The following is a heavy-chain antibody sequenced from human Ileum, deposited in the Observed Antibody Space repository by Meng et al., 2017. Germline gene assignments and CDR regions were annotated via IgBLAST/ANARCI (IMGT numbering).Heavy chain of an antibody. J-gene: IGHJ4*02. Sequence: VPLQESGPGLVRPSETLSLLCTVSGGSVSRAGYQWGWIRQTPGKGLEWIGYASTNYNPSLKSRVTISLDTSRNQFSLSLSSVTAADTAVYYCARDHMGSLDYWGQGILVTVSS. CDR1: GGSVSRAGYQ. V-gene: IGHV4-61*08. CDR3: ARDHMGSLDY. CDR2: AST. D-gene: IGHD1-26*01.